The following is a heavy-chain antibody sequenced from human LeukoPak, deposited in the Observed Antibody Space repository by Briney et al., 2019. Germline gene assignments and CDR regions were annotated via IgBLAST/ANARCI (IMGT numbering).Heavy chain of an antibody. D-gene: IGHD3-22*01. CDR3: VRLRRNSDTSGFYYYYDF. CDR2: ISVRSNYI. Sequence: GGSLRLSCLASGYTFSSYSINWVRQPPGKGLEWVSSISVRSNYIYYADSVRGRLRISRDDARDSLFLEMNSLRAEDTAVYYCVRLRRNSDTSGFYYYYDFWGQGTLVTVSS. CDR1: GYTFSSYS. V-gene: IGHV3-21*01. J-gene: IGHJ4*02.